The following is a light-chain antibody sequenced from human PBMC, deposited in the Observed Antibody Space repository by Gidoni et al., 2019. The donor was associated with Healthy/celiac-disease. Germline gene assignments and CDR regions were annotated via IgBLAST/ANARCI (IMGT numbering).Light chain of an antibody. Sequence: SYGMTQPPPLSVAPGKPARIPCGGNNIGSKGVHWYQQQPVQAPVLVIYYASARPSGIPERFSGSNSGNTATLTIRRVEAGDEADYYCQVWDSSRAHLLFGGGTKLTVL. V-gene: IGLV3-21*04. CDR2: YAS. CDR1: NIGSKG. CDR3: QVWDSSRAHLL. J-gene: IGLJ2*01.